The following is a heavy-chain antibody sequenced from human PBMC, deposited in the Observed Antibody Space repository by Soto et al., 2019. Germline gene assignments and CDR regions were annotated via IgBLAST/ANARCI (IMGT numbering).Heavy chain of an antibody. Sequence: GGSLRLSCAASGFTFNSYSVNWVRQAPGKGLEWVASISSGSVYTDFADSVKGRFTISRDDVTNSVSLQMDSLRVEDTGIYYCARYDAFKAFDLWGQGTMVTVSS. CDR2: ISSGSVYT. D-gene: IGHD1-1*01. CDR1: GFTFNSYS. V-gene: IGHV3-21*01. J-gene: IGHJ3*01. CDR3: ARYDAFKAFDL.